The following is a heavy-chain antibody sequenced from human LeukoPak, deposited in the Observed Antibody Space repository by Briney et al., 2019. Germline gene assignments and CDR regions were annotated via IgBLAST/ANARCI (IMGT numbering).Heavy chain of an antibody. CDR1: GFTLSSYS. CDR3: AKLFGRDGQAFDI. J-gene: IGHJ3*02. CDR2: ISGSSTYI. D-gene: IGHD2-21*01. V-gene: IGHV3-21*01. Sequence: GGSLRLSCAASGFTLSSYSMNWVRQAPGKGLEWVSSISGSSTYIYYADSVKGRFTISRDNAKNSLYLQMNSLRAEDTAVYYCAKLFGRDGQAFDIWGQGTMVTVSS.